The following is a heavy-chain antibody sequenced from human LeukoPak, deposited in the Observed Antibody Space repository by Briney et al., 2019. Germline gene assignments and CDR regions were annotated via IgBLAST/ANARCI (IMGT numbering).Heavy chain of an antibody. CDR1: GFTFDDYA. Sequence: PGGSLRLSCAASGFTFDDYAMHWVRQAPGKGLEWVSGISGSGGSTYYADSVKGRFTISRDNSKNTLYLQMNSLRAEDTAVYYCAKGSEGELLWFGELFKEYYFDYWGQGTLVTVSS. D-gene: IGHD3-10*01. CDR3: AKGSEGELLWFGELFKEYYFDY. J-gene: IGHJ4*02. V-gene: IGHV3-23*01. CDR2: ISGSGGST.